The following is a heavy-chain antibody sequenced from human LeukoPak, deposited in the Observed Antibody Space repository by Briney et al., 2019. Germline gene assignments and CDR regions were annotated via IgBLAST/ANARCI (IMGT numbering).Heavy chain of an antibody. D-gene: IGHD4-17*01. CDR2: ISSSSSYI. J-gene: IGHJ4*02. V-gene: IGHV3-21*01. Sequence: GGSLRLSCAASGFTFSSYSMNWVRQAPGKGLEWVSSISSSSSYIYYADSVKGRFTISRGNAKNSPYLQMNSLRAEDTAVYYCARVGLRSPFDYWGQGTLVTVSS. CDR1: GFTFSSYS. CDR3: ARVGLRSPFDY.